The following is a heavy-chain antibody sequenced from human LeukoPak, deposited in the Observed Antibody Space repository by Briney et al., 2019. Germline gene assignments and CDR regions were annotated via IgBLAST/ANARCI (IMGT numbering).Heavy chain of an antibody. CDR3: ARGRRTYYDILTGYFTY. CDR2: INPSGGST. CDR1: GYTFTSYY. Sequence: ASVKVSCKASGYTFTSYYMHWVRKAPGQGLEWMGTINPSGGSTSYAQKFQGRVTMTRDTSTSTVYMELSSLRSGDTAVYYCARGRRTYYDILTGYFTYWGQGTLVTVSS. J-gene: IGHJ4*02. V-gene: IGHV1-46*01. D-gene: IGHD3-9*01.